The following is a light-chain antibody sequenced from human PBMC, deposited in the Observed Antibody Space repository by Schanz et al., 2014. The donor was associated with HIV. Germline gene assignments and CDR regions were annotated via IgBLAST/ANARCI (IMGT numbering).Light chain of an antibody. CDR1: QTIGRL. V-gene: IGKV1-5*03. J-gene: IGKJ2*01. CDR3: QQYNDYSPYT. CDR2: QAS. Sequence: IQMTQSPSTVSASVGDRVTITCRASQTIGRLLAWYQQKPGRAPKLLIYQASILETGVPSRFSGSGSGTSFTLTITSLQPDDFATYYCQQYNDYSPYTFGQGTKVEIK.